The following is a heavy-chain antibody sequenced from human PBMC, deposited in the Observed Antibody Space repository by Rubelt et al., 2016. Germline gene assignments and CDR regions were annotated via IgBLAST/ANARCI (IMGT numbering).Heavy chain of an antibody. CDR3: ARKGYYDFWSGYYTGNADYYYGMDV. V-gene: IGHV3-74*02. CDR2: INSDGSST. Sequence: ESGGGLVQPGGSLRLSCAASGFTFSSYWMHWVRQAPGKGLVWVSRINSDGSSTSYADSVKGRFTISRDNAKNTLYLQMNSLRAEDTAVYYCARKGYYDFWSGYYTGNADYYYGMDVWGQGTTVTVSS. D-gene: IGHD3-3*01. J-gene: IGHJ6*02. CDR1: GFTFSSYW.